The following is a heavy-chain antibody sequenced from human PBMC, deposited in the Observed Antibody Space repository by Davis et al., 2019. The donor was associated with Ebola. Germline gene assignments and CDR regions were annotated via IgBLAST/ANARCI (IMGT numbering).Heavy chain of an antibody. Sequence: HRESLKISCKASGYAFTSYWISWVRQTPGKGLEWIGRIDPSDSYSKYNPSFEGHVTISVDKSSNTAYLQWRSLKASDTAMYFCARLPGFDRGEAKVHYASSGYYYLWGQGTMVTVSS. J-gene: IGHJ3*01. D-gene: IGHD3-22*01. V-gene: IGHV5-10-1*01. CDR1: GYAFTSYW. CDR3: ARLPGFDRGEAKVHYASSGYYYL. CDR2: IDPSDSYS.